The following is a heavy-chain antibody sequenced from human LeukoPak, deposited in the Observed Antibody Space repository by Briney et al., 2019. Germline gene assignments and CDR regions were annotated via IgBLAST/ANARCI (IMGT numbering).Heavy chain of an antibody. CDR3: ARKGRTYYDFWSDYYTGDNWFDP. CDR1: GGSFSGYY. J-gene: IGHJ5*02. Sequence: SETLSLTCAVYGGSFSGYYRSWIRQPPGKGLEWIGEINHSGSTNYNPSLKSRVTISVDTSKNQFSLKLSSVTAADTAVYYCARKGRTYYDFWSDYYTGDNWFDPWGQGTLVTVSS. V-gene: IGHV4-34*01. CDR2: INHSGST. D-gene: IGHD3-3*01.